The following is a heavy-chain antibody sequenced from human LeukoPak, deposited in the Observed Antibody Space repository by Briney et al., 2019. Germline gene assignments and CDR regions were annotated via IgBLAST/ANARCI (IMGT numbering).Heavy chain of an antibody. CDR2: IIPIFGTA. V-gene: IGHV1-69*13. D-gene: IGHD5-12*01. Sequence: SVKVSCKASGGTFSSYAISWVRQAPGQGLEWMGGIIPIFGTANYAQKFQGRVTITADESTSTAYMELSSLRSGDTAVYYCGVATVRLPNYYGMDVWGQGTTVTVSS. CDR1: GGTFSSYA. J-gene: IGHJ6*02. CDR3: GVATVRLPNYYGMDV.